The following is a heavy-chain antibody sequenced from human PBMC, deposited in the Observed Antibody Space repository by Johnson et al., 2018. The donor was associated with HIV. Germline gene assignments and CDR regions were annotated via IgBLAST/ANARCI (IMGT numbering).Heavy chain of an antibody. Sequence: QVQLVESGGALVKPGGSLRLSCAASGFTFSDYYMSRIRQAPGKGMEWVSYISCSGCSIYADSVEGRFTISRDNAKNTLYLQMNSLRAEDTAVYYCAKEGSSGWYFGDAFDIWGQGTMVTVSS. CDR1: GFTFSDYY. CDR2: ISCSGCSI. J-gene: IGHJ3*02. CDR3: AKEGSSGWYFGDAFDI. V-gene: IGHV3-11*04. D-gene: IGHD6-19*01.